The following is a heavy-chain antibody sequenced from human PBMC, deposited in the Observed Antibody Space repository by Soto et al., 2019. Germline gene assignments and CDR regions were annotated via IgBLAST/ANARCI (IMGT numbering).Heavy chain of an antibody. Sequence: PSQTLSLTCAISGDSVSSNSAAWNWIRQSPSRGLEWLGRTYYRSKWYNDYAVSVKSRITINPDTSKNQFSLQLNSVTPEDTAVYYCARSGMAYCSGGSFYNCYYYYMDVSGKGTTITVSS. V-gene: IGHV6-1*01. CDR3: ARSGMAYCSGGSFYNCYYYYMDV. CDR1: GDSVSSNSAA. D-gene: IGHD2-15*01. CDR2: TYYRSKWYN. J-gene: IGHJ6*03.